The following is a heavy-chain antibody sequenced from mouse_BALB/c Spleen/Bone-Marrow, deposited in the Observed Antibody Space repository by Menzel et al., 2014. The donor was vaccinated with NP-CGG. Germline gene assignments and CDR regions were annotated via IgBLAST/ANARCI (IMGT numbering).Heavy chain of an antibody. CDR2: SRNKAKYYTT. CDR1: GFTFSDLY. CDR3: ARDVGYGNYFVY. D-gene: IGHD2-10*02. V-gene: IGHV7-1*02. Sequence: EVQRVESGGGLVQPGDSLRLSCATSGFTFSDLYMDWVRQPPGKRLEWIATSRNKAKYYTTEYSASVKGRFIVSRDTSQSVLYLQMNALRAEDTAIYYCARDVGYGNYFVYWGQGTLVTVSA. J-gene: IGHJ3*01.